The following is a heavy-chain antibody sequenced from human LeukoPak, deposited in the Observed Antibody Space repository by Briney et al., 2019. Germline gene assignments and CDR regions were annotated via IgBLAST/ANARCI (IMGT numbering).Heavy chain of an antibody. D-gene: IGHD6-13*01. CDR2: IYFTGST. Sequence: PSEALSLTCTVSGDSINDYYWGWIRQPPGKGLEWIGYIYFTGSTRYNPSLESRVTISVDTSKNQFSLKLSSVTAADTAVYYCARSITSSWYGDFQHWGQGTLVTVSS. J-gene: IGHJ1*01. CDR3: ARSITSSWYGDFQH. CDR1: GDSINDYY. V-gene: IGHV4-59*08.